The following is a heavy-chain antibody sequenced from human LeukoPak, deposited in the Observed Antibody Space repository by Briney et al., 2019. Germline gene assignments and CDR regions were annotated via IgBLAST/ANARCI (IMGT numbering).Heavy chain of an antibody. CDR1: GGSISSYY. Sequence: KPSETLSLTCTVSGGSISSYYWSWIRQPAGKGLEWIGRIYTSGSTNYNPSLKSRVTMSVDTSKNQFSLKLSSVTAADTAVYYCAREGVGGRYVTYFDYWGQGTLVTVSS. D-gene: IGHD6-19*01. J-gene: IGHJ4*02. CDR3: AREGVGGRYVTYFDY. CDR2: IYTSGST. V-gene: IGHV4-4*07.